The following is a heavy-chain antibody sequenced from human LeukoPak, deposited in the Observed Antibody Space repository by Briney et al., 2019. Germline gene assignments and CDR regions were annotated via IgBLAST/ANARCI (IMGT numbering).Heavy chain of an antibody. CDR2: ISSSSSYI. CDR3: ARAAWFGDSLPNWFDR. J-gene: IGHJ5*02. V-gene: IGHV3-21*01. CDR1: GFTFSSYS. Sequence: GGSLRLSCAASGFTFSSYSMNWVGQAPGKGLEWVSSISSSSSYIYYADSVKGRFTISRDNAKNSLYLQMNSLRAEDTAVYYCARAAWFGDSLPNWFDRWGQGTLVTVSS. D-gene: IGHD3-10*01.